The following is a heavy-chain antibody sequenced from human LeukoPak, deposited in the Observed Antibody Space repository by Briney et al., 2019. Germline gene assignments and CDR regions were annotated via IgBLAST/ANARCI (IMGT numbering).Heavy chain of an antibody. CDR1: GDSISSSSFY. J-gene: IGHJ4*02. Sequence: SETLSLTCAVSGDSISSSSFYWSWIRQPPGKGLEWIGYIYYSGSTNYNPSLKSRVTISVDTSKNQFSLKLSSVTAADTAVYYCARGVLRPTGTADYWGQGTLVTVSS. V-gene: IGHV4-61*01. CDR2: IYYSGST. CDR3: ARGVLRPTGTADY. D-gene: IGHD1-1*01.